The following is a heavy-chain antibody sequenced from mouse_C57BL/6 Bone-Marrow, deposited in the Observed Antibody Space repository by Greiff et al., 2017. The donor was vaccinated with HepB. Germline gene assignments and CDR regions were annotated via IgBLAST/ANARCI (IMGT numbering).Heavy chain of an antibody. CDR2: ISSGGSYT. CDR1: GFTFSSYG. J-gene: IGHJ1*03. Sequence: EVQRVESGGDLVKPGGSLKLSCAASGFTFSSYGMSWVRQTPDKRLEWVATISSGGSYTYYPDSVKGRFTISRDNAKNTLYLQMSSLKSEDTAMYYCARNYKGYFDVWGTGTTVTVSS. D-gene: IGHD2-12*01. V-gene: IGHV5-6*01. CDR3: ARNYKGYFDV.